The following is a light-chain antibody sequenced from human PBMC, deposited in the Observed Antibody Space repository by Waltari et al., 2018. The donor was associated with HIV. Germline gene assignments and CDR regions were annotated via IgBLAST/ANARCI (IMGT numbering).Light chain of an antibody. V-gene: IGLV1-40*01. CDR3: QSYDSSLSAYV. CDR1: SLNLRAGYA. J-gene: IGLJ1*01. Sequence: QSVLTQPPSVSGAPRQRVTLSRTGCSLNLRAGYALPSYHQLPVTAPKLLISCNRNRPSGVPDRFAGSKYGTSASLAITGLQAEDEADYYCQSYDSSLSAYVFGTGTKVTVL. CDR2: CNR.